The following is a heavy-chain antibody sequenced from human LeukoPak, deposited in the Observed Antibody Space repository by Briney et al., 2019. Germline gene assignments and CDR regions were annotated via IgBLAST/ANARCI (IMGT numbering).Heavy chain of an antibody. Sequence: PSETLSLTCTVSGGSISSSSYYWGWIRQPPGKGLEWIGSIYYSGSTYYNPSLKSRVTISVDTSKNQFSLKLSSVTAADTAVYYCARLITYDSSGYYPDAFDIWGQGTMVTVSS. CDR2: IYYSGST. CDR3: ARLITYDSSGYYPDAFDI. V-gene: IGHV4-39*01. D-gene: IGHD3-22*01. J-gene: IGHJ3*02. CDR1: GGSISSSSYY.